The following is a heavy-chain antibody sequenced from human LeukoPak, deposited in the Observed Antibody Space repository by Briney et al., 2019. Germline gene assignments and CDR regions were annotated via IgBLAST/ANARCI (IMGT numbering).Heavy chain of an antibody. Sequence: PGGSLTLSCAASGVTFSSYWLSWVRQAPGKGLEWVANIKQDGSEKYYVDSVKGRFTISRDNAKNSLYLQMNSLSTEDTAVYYCARDYYDSSGYYPVYYFDYWGQGTLVTVSS. J-gene: IGHJ4*02. CDR2: IKQDGSEK. CDR1: GVTFSSYW. V-gene: IGHV3-7*01. CDR3: ARDYYDSSGYYPVYYFDY. D-gene: IGHD3-22*01.